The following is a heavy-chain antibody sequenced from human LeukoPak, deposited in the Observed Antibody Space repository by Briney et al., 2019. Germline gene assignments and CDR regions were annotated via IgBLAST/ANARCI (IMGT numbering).Heavy chain of an antibody. CDR2: ISYDGSNK. CDR1: GFTFSSYG. Sequence: GGSLRLSCAASGFTFSSYGMHWVRQAPGKGLEWVAVISYDGSNKYYADSVKGRFTISRDNSKNTLYLQMNSLRAEETAVYYCAKVGFTGTRYYYYMDVWGKGATVTVSS. CDR3: AKVGFTGTRYYYYMDV. J-gene: IGHJ6*03. D-gene: IGHD3-10*01. V-gene: IGHV3-30*18.